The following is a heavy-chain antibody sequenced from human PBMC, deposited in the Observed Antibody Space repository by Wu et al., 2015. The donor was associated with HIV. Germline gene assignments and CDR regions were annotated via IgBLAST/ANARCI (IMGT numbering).Heavy chain of an antibody. J-gene: IGHJ4*02. CDR2: IIPIFGTA. Sequence: QVQLVQSGAEVKKPGSSVKVSCKASGGTFSSYAISWVRQAPGQGLEWMGGIIPIFGTANYAQKFQGRVTITTDESTSTVYMELSSLRSEDTAVYYCARDLYYYDSSGYLDYWGQGTLVTVSS. CDR1: GGTFSSYA. V-gene: IGHV1-69*05. CDR3: ARDLYYYDSSGYLDY. D-gene: IGHD3-22*01.